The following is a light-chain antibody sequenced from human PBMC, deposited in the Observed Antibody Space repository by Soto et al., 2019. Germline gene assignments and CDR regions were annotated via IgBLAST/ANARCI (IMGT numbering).Light chain of an antibody. J-gene: IGLJ3*02. V-gene: IGLV2-14*01. CDR1: NTDVGGYDR. CDR3: ISYIPSTTTHWV. CDR2: EVF. Sequence: QSVLTQPASVSGSPGQSITISCTGTNTDVGGYDRVSWYQHHPGKAPKMLIFEVFNRPSGISDRFSGSKSGDTASLTISGLLAEDEADYYCISYIPSTTTHWVFGGGTKLTVL.